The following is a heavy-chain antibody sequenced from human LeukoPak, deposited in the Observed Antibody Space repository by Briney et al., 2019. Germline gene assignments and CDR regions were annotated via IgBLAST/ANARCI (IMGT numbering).Heavy chain of an antibody. CDR1: GFTFSSYW. Sequence: GGSLRLSCEASGFTFSSYWMSWVRQAPGKGLVWVAIISYDGSNKYYADSVKGRFTISRDNSKNTLYLQINSLRAEDTAVYYCATDPDSSGYYYPIFDYWARGPWSPSPQ. CDR3: ATDPDSSGYYYPIFDY. J-gene: IGHJ4*02. V-gene: IGHV3-30-3*01. CDR2: ISYDGSNK. D-gene: IGHD3-22*01.